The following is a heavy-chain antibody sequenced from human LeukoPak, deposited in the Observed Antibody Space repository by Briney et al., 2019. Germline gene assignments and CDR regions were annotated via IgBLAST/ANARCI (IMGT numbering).Heavy chain of an antibody. D-gene: IGHD1-26*01. J-gene: IGHJ3*02. CDR1: GGSISSGGYS. CDR2: IYHSGST. V-gene: IGHV4-30-2*02. Sequence: PSQTLSLTCAVSGGSISSGGYSWSWIRQPPGKGLEWIGYIYHSGSTYYNPSLKSRVTISVDTSKNQFSLRLSSVTAADTAIYYCARGPFRGTGDGALDIWGQGTMVTVS. CDR3: ARGPFRGTGDGALDI.